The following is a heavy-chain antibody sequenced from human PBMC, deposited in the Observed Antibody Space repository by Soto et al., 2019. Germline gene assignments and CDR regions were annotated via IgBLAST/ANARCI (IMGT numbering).Heavy chain of an antibody. J-gene: IGHJ4*02. Sequence: EVQLLESGGGLVQPGGSLRLSCAASGFTFSSYAMSWVRQAPGKGLEWVSAISGSGGSTYYADSVKGRFTISRDNSKNTRYLQMNCLSAEDTAVYYCARAEHGYSYGQGDYWGQGTLVTVSS. D-gene: IGHD5-18*01. CDR2: ISGSGGST. CDR3: ARAEHGYSYGQGDY. CDR1: GFTFSSYA. V-gene: IGHV3-23*01.